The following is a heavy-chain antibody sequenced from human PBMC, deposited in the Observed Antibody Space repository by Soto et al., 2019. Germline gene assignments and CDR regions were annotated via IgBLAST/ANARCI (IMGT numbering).Heavy chain of an antibody. CDR3: ARDFLRFLEWEMHGMDV. CDR1: GFTFSSYS. CDR2: ISSSSSTI. J-gene: IGHJ6*02. D-gene: IGHD3-3*01. Sequence: GGSLRLSCAASGFTFSSYSMNWVRQAPGKGLEWVSYISSSSSTIYYADSVKGRFTISRDNAKNSLYLQMNSLRDEDTAVYYCARDFLRFLEWEMHGMDVWGQGTTVTVSS. V-gene: IGHV3-48*02.